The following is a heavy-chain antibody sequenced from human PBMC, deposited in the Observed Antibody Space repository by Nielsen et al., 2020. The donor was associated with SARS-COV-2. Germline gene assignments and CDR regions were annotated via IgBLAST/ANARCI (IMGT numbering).Heavy chain of an antibody. CDR3: AKVKYGSVWYLLHY. CDR2: ISGSGGST. CDR1: GFTFSSYA. D-gene: IGHD6-19*01. Sequence: GESLKISCAASGFTFSSYAMSWVRQAPGKGLEWVSAISGSGGSTYYADSVKGRFTISRDNSKNTLYLQMNSLKAEDTAIFYCAKVKYGSVWYLLHYWGQGTLVTVSS. V-gene: IGHV3-23*01. J-gene: IGHJ4*02.